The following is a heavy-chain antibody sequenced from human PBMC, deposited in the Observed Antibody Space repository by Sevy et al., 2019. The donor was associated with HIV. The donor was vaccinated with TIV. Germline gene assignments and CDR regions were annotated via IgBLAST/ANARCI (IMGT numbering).Heavy chain of an antibody. D-gene: IGHD6-6*01. Sequence: GGSLRLSCAASGFTFHDYAMHWVRQPPGKGLEWVSLISWSGGSTYYADSVKGRFPISRDNSKNSLYLQMNSLITEDTALYYCAKDLGSSSWNYNGMDVWGQGTTVTVSS. CDR2: ISWSGGST. J-gene: IGHJ6*02. V-gene: IGHV3-43D*03. CDR1: GFTFHDYA. CDR3: AKDLGSSSWNYNGMDV.